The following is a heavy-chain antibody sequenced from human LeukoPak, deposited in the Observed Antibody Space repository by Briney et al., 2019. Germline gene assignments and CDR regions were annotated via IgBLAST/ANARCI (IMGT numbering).Heavy chain of an antibody. V-gene: IGHV3-30*18. CDR2: VSYDGSNK. CDR1: GFTFSSYG. Sequence: GGSLRLSCAASGFTFSSYGMHWVRQAPGKGLEWVAVVSYDGSNKYYADSVKGRFTISRDNSKNTLYLQMNSLRAEDTAVYYCAKGHGIQPRDGYFDYWGQGTLVTVSS. CDR3: AKGHGIQPRDGYFDY. J-gene: IGHJ4*02. D-gene: IGHD5-18*01.